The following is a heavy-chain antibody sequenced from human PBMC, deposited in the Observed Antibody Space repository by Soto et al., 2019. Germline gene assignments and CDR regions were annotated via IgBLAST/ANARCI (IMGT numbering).Heavy chain of an antibody. CDR1: GGTFSSYA. V-gene: IGHV1-69*12. J-gene: IGHJ6*02. Sequence: QVQLVQSGAEVKKPGSSVKVSCKASGGTFSSYAISWVRQAPGQGLEWMGGILPIFGTAHYAQKFQGRVTITAXXPXSXXYMGLSSLRSEDTAVYYCAYPGGGTGPSIGYGVAVWGRGTTVTVSS. CDR2: ILPIFGTA. CDR3: AYPGGGTGPSIGYGVAV. D-gene: IGHD3-16*01.